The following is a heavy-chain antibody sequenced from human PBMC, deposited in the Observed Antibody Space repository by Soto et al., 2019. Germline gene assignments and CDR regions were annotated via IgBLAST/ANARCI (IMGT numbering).Heavy chain of an antibody. CDR2: IYHSGST. D-gene: IGHD1-1*01. CDR1: GGSISSSNW. Sequence: SETLSLTCAVSGGSISSSNWWSWVRQPPGKGLEWIGEIYHSGSTNYNPSLKSRVTISVDKSKNQFSLKLSSVTAADTAVYYCARVTTVEYYYYGMDVWGQGTTVTVSS. V-gene: IGHV4-4*02. J-gene: IGHJ6*02. CDR3: ARVTTVEYYYYGMDV.